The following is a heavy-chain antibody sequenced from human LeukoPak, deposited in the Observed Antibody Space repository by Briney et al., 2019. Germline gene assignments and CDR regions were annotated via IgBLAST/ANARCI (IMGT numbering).Heavy chain of an antibody. CDR2: MNPNSGNT. CDR1: GDTFIPYT. Sequence: ASVKVSCKASGDTFIPYTFNWVRQATGQGLEWMGWMNPNSGNTGYAQKFQGRVTMTRNTSISTAYMELSSLRSEDTAVYYCARGGGWFGELLVPNDPWGQGTLVTVSS. J-gene: IGHJ5*02. CDR3: ARGGGWFGELLVPNDP. D-gene: IGHD3-10*01. V-gene: IGHV1-8*02.